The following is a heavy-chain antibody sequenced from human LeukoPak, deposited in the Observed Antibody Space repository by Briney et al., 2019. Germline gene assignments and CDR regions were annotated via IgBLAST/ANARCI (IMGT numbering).Heavy chain of an antibody. J-gene: IGHJ5*02. D-gene: IGHD3-10*01. CDR2: ISGSGGST. CDR3: AKDYYGSGSCYGFLFS. V-gene: IGHV3-23*01. CDR1: GFTFSSYA. Sequence: GGSLRLSCAASGFTFSSYAMSWVRQAPGKGLEWVSAISGSGGSTYYADSVKGRFTISRDNSKNTLYLQMNSLRAEDTAVYYCAKDYYGSGSCYGFLFSWGQGTLVTVSS.